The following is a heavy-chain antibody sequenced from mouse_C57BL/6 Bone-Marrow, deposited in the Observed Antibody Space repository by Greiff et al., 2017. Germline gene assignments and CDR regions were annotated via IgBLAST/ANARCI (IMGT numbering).Heavy chain of an antibody. J-gene: IGHJ4*01. Sequence: VQRVESGPGLVAPSQSLSITCTVSGFSLTSYGVDWVRQSPGKGLEWLGVIWGVGSTNYNSALKSRLSISKDNSKSQVFLKMNSLQTDDTAMYYCARVYGRGAMDYWCQGTSVTVSS. CDR3: ARVYGRGAMDY. CDR1: GFSLTSYG. D-gene: IGHD1-1*01. CDR2: IWGVGST. V-gene: IGHV2-6*01.